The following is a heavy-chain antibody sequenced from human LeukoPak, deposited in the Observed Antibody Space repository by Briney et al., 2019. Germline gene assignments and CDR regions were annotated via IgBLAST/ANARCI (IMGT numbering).Heavy chain of an antibody. V-gene: IGHV5-51*01. CDR3: ARNPDFWSGSPRRAFDI. Sequence: GESLKISCKGSGYSFTSYWIGWVRQMPGKGLEWMGIIYPGDSDTRYSPSFQGQVTISADKSISTAYLQWSSLKASDTAMYYCARNPDFWSGSPRRAFDIWGQGTMVTVSS. J-gene: IGHJ3*02. CDR1: GYSFTSYW. D-gene: IGHD3-3*01. CDR2: IYPGDSDT.